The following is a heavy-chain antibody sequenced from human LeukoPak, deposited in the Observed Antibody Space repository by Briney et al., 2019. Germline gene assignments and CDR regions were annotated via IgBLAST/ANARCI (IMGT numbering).Heavy chain of an antibody. Sequence: PSETLSLTRTVSGYSISSGYYWGWIRQPPGKGLEWIGSIYHSGSTYYNPSLKSRVTISVDTSKNQFSLKLSSVTAADTAVYYCARDREYNWNSNWFDPWGQGTLVTVSS. V-gene: IGHV4-38-2*02. CDR1: GYSISSGYY. D-gene: IGHD1-1*01. CDR2: IYHSGST. CDR3: ARDREYNWNSNWFDP. J-gene: IGHJ5*02.